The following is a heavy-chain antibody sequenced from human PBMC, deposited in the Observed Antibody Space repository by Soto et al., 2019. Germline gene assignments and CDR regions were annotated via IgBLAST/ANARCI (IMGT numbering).Heavy chain of an antibody. CDR2: ISRSGVNI. CDR3: ARESSGKAPNTYFDP. CDR1: GFTFSDYH. Sequence: PGGSLRLSCAASGFTFSDYHIAWIRQAPGKGLEWVSYISRSGVNIYYADSVKGRFTISRDNAKNSLYLQMNSLRAADTAVYYCARESSGKAPNTYFDPWGQGTLVTVSS. D-gene: IGHD6-13*01. J-gene: IGHJ5*02. V-gene: IGHV3-11*01.